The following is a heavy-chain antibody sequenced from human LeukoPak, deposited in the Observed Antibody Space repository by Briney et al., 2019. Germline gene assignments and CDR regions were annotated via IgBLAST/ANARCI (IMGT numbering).Heavy chain of an antibody. CDR2: TYYKSKWYN. J-gene: IGHJ4*02. V-gene: IGHV6-1*01. CDR3: ARGVSRGHYFDY. D-gene: IGHD3-10*01. Sequence: SQTLSLTCAVSGDSVSSNSAAWHWIRQSPSRGLEWLGRTYYKSKWYNDYALSVKSRITINPDTSENQFSLHLNSVTPEDTAVYYCARGVSRGHYFDYWGQGTLVTVSS. CDR1: GDSVSSNSAA.